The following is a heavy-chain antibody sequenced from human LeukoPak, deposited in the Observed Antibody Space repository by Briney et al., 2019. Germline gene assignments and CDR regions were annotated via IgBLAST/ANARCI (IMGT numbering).Heavy chain of an antibody. CDR3: ARDMVAGGPDY. D-gene: IGHD6-19*01. J-gene: IGHJ4*02. Sequence: SVKVSCKASGGTFYSFAITWVRQAPGQGLEWMGGIIPIFDTANYAQKFQGRVTITADKSTTSAYMELSSLRSEDTAVYYCARDMVAGGPDYWGQGTLVPVSS. CDR1: GGTFYSFA. V-gene: IGHV1-69*06. CDR2: IIPIFDTA.